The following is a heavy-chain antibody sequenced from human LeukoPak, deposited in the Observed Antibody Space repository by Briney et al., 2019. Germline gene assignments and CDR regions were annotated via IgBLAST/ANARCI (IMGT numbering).Heavy chain of an antibody. CDR1: GGSISSSSYY. J-gene: IGHJ4*02. D-gene: IGHD5-18*01. CDR2: IYYSGST. Sequence: SETLSLTCTVSGGSISSSSYYWGWIRRPPGKGLEWIGSIYYSGSTYYNPSLKSRVTISVDTSKNQFSLKLSSVTAADTAVYYCARDPSEGYSYGSSLGIDYWGQGTLVTVSS. V-gene: IGHV4-39*07. CDR3: ARDPSEGYSYGSSLGIDY.